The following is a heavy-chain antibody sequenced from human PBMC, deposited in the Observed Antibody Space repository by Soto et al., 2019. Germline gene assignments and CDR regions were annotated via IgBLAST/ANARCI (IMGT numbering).Heavy chain of an antibody. CDR1: GLSLSTSGVA. CDR3: AHSDPSDDFWSGSPFH. J-gene: IGHJ4*02. Sequence: ASGPTLVNPTQTLTLTCTFSGLSLSTSGVAVGWIRQPPGKTLEWLALIYWDDNNRYSPSLKNRLTVTKDTSKNQVVLTMTNMDPVDTGTYYCAHSDPSDDFWSGSPFHWGQGSQVTVSS. V-gene: IGHV2-5*02. CDR2: IYWDDNN. D-gene: IGHD3-3*01.